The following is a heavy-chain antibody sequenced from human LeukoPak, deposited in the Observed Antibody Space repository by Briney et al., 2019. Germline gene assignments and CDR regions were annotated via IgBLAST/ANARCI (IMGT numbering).Heavy chain of an antibody. Sequence: RTGGSLRLSCVVSGFTVSTSCMAWVRQAPGKGLECVSLIWIDGTTHYADSVRGRFTISGDNSKNTLYLQMNSLRPEDTAVYYCATKYGESWGQGTLVTVSS. D-gene: IGHD4/OR15-4a*01. CDR1: GFTVSTSC. CDR2: IWIDGTT. V-gene: IGHV3-66*02. J-gene: IGHJ5*02. CDR3: ATKYGES.